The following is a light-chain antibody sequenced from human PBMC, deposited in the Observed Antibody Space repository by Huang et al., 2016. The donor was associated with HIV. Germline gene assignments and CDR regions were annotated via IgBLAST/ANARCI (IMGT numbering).Light chain of an antibody. CDR3: QQSYSAPLYT. CDR2: AAS. CDR1: QSISTY. Sequence: DIQMTQSPSSLSASVGDRVTITCRASQSISTYLHWYHQKPGKAPKLLIYAASTLQSGVPSMFSGSGSGTDFTLTISSLQSEDLGTYFCQQSYSAPLYTFGQGTKLEI. V-gene: IGKV1-39*01. J-gene: IGKJ2*01.